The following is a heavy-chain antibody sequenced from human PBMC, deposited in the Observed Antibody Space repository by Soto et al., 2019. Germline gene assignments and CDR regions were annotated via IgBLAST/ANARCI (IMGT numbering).Heavy chain of an antibody. J-gene: IGHJ4*02. CDR3: AKGTSSSWKYFDY. V-gene: IGHV3-23*01. D-gene: IGHD6-13*01. CDR1: GFTFSSYG. CDR2: ISGSGSST. Sequence: GGSLRLSCAASGFTFSSYGMSWVRQAPGKGLERVSTISGSGSSTYYADSVKGRFTNSRDNSKNTLYLQMSSLRAEDTAVCYCAKGTSSSWKYFDYWGQGTLVTVSS.